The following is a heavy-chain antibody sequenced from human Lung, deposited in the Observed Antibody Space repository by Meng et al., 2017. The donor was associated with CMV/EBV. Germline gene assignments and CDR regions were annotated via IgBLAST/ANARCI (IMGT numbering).Heavy chain of an antibody. Sequence: VLLQEAGPGPGNPSGTLSLTCAVSGGAMSRYNWWSWVRQPPGKGMEWIGEIYHSGRTNYNPSLKRSVSISVDKSKNQFSLKLSSVTAADTAVYYCARADKVRFDYWGQGTLVTVSS. CDR3: ARADKVRFDY. J-gene: IGHJ4*02. V-gene: IGHV4-4*02. CDR2: IYHSGRT. CDR1: GGAMSRYNW.